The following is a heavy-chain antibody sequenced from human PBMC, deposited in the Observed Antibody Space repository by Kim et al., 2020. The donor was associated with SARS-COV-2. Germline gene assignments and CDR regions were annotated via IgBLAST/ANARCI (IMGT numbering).Heavy chain of an antibody. V-gene: IGHV6-1*01. CDR2: N. Sequence: NAYAVSVKSRITINPDPSTNQFSLKLNSVTPEDTAVYYCARDRDGYTFDYWGQGTLVTVSS. D-gene: IGHD5-12*01. CDR3: ARDRDGYTFDY. J-gene: IGHJ4*02.